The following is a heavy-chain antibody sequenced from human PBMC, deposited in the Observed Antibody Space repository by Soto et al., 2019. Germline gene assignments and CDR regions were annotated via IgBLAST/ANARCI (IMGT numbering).Heavy chain of an antibody. CDR2: IYHSGST. V-gene: IGHV4-4*02. Sequence: SETLSLTCAVSGGSISSSNWWSWDRQPPGKGLEWIGEIYHSGSTNYNPSLKSRVTISVDKSKNQFSLKLSSVTAADTAVYYCARSPDSSGYYPRWYYYGMDVWGQGTTVTVSS. CDR3: ARSPDSSGYYPRWYYYGMDV. CDR1: GGSISSSNW. D-gene: IGHD3-22*01. J-gene: IGHJ6*02.